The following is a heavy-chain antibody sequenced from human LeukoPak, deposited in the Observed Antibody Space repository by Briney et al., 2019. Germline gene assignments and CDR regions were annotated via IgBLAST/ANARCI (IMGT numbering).Heavy chain of an antibody. CDR1: GYTFTSFG. V-gene: IGHV1-18*01. J-gene: IGHJ3*01. Sequence: ASVKVSCKASGYTFTSFGISWVRQAPGQGLEWMGWISAYNGNTNYAQKLQGRVTMTTDTSTSTAYMELRSLRPDDTAVYYCARAFYDTLDSDAFDFWGQGTMVIVSS. CDR3: ARAFYDTLDSDAFDF. CDR2: ISAYNGNT. D-gene: IGHD2/OR15-2a*01.